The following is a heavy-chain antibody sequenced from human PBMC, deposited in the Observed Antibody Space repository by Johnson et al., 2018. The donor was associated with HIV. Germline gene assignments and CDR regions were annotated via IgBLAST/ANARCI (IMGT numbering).Heavy chain of an antibody. D-gene: IGHD2-15*01. Sequence: VQLVESGGGLVQPGGSLRLSCAASGFTFSTYWMSWVRQAPGKGLEWVANIKEDGSEKYYVDSVKGRFTISRDNAKNSLYLQMNSLRAEDTAVYYCATDIVVVLAVTGTGAAFDIWGQGTMVTVS. V-gene: IGHV3-7*01. CDR2: IKEDGSEK. CDR3: ATDIVVVLAVTGTGAAFDI. J-gene: IGHJ3*02. CDR1: GFTFSTYW.